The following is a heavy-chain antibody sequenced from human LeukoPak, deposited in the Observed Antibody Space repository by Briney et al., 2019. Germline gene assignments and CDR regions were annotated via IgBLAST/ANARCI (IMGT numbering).Heavy chain of an antibody. D-gene: IGHD6-6*01. CDR1: GGSISSSSYY. V-gene: IGHV4-39*01. Sequence: SETLSLTCTVSGGSISSSSYYWGWIRQPPGNGLEWIGSIYYSGSTYCNPSLKSRVTISVDTSKNQFSLKLSYVTAADTAVYYCARRAYSSSSFDYWGQGTLVTVSS. CDR2: IYYSGST. CDR3: ARRAYSSSSFDY. J-gene: IGHJ4*02.